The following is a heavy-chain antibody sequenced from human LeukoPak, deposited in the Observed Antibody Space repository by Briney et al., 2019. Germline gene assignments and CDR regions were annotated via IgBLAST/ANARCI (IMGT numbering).Heavy chain of an antibody. CDR2: VHPNSGNT. D-gene: IGHD1-14*01. J-gene: IGHJ5*02. CDR1: GYPFTTYE. V-gene: IGHV1-8*01. Sequence: GASVKVSCKTSGYPFTTYEINRVRQAAGQGLEWMGWVHPNSGNTAYAQKFQGRVTMTRDTSISTANMELSSLRFDDTAVYFCARGPRNDPWGQGTLVTVSS. CDR3: ARGPRNDP.